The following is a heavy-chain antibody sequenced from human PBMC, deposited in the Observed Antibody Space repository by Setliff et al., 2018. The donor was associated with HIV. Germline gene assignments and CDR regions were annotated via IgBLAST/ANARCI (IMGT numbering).Heavy chain of an antibody. Sequence: SETLSLTCTVSGGSVNSATYYWSWIRQHPGKGLEWIGYIDYSGSAFYNPSLKSRVTISVDTSKNQFSLKLSSVTAADTAVYYCARSVPRYCSGGSCYPPLFDYWGQGTLVTVSS. CDR3: ARSVPRYCSGGSCYPPLFDY. D-gene: IGHD2-15*01. CDR1: GGSVNSATYY. V-gene: IGHV4-39*01. J-gene: IGHJ4*02. CDR2: IDYSGSA.